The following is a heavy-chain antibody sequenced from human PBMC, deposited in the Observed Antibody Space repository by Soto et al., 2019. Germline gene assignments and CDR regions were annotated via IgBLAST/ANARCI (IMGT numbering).Heavy chain of an antibody. CDR1: GFTFSSYG. V-gene: IGHV3-30*18. CDR2: ISYDGSNK. Sequence: QVQLVESGGGVVQPGRSLRLSCAASGFTFSSYGMHWVRQAPGKGLEWVAVISYDGSNKYYADSVKGRFTISRDNSKNTLYLQMNSLRAEDTAVYYCAKRDIAAAGTSFYYYGMDVWGQGTTVTVSS. D-gene: IGHD6-13*01. J-gene: IGHJ6*02. CDR3: AKRDIAAAGTSFYYYGMDV.